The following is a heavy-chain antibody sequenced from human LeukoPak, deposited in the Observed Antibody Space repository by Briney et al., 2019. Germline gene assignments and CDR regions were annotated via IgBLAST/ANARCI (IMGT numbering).Heavy chain of an antibody. V-gene: IGHV7-4-1*02. J-gene: IGHJ4*02. CDR2: INTNTGNP. Sequence: EASVNVSCEASGYTFTSYAMHWVRQAPGQGLEGMVWINTNTGNPTYAQVSTGGFVFSLDTSVSTAYLPKSSLKSQDTAVYYCARDLPHDCWGQGALVSVSS. CDR3: ARDLPHDC. CDR1: GYTFTSYA.